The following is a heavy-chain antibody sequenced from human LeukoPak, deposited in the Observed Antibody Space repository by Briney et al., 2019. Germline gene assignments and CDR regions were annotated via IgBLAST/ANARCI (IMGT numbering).Heavy chain of an antibody. CDR1: GYTFTDNY. J-gene: IGHJ4*02. D-gene: IGHD7-27*01. V-gene: IGHV1-2*02. CDR2: IHTKTGRT. Sequence: ASVKVSCKASGYTFTDNYFHWVRQAPGQGLEWVGWIHTKTGRTHYAQNFQGRVTLTRDTSISTGYMELSGLRSDDTAVYFCARDNNWGPDFWGQGTLVTVSS. CDR3: ARDNNWGPDF.